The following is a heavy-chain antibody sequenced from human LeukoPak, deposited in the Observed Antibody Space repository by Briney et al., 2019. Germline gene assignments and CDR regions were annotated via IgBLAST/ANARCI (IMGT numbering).Heavy chain of an antibody. CDR1: GGSFSGYY. V-gene: IGHV4-34*01. CDR2: INHSGST. CDR3: ARDWSEIQLWTFNAFDI. D-gene: IGHD5-18*01. Sequence: SETLSLTCAVYGGSFSGYYWSWIRQPPGKGLEWMGEINHSGSTNYNPSLKSRVTISVDTSKNQFSLKLSSVTAADTAVYYCARDWSEIQLWTFNAFDIWGQGTMVTVSS. J-gene: IGHJ3*02.